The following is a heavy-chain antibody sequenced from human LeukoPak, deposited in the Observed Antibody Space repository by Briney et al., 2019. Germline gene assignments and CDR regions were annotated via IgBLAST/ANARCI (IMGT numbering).Heavy chain of an antibody. J-gene: IGHJ6*02. CDR2: ISGNGAGT. Sequence: GGSLRLSCTPSGFTFSSHAMSWVRQAPGKGLEWVSGISGNGAGTYYGDSVKGRFTISRDNSKNTLYLQMNSLRAEDTAVYYCATCEYSSSPAYYYYGMDVWGQGTTVTVSS. V-gene: IGHV3-23*02. CDR1: GFTFSSHA. D-gene: IGHD6-6*01. CDR3: ATCEYSSSPAYYYYGMDV.